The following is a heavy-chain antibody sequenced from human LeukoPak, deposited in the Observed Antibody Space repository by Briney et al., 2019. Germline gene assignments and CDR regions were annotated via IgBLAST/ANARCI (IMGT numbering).Heavy chain of an antibody. CDR2: IRYDGSNK. CDR1: GFTFSSYS. D-gene: IGHD3-10*01. V-gene: IGHV3-30*02. CDR3: AKEDNYYGSGSYYSFDY. Sequence: AGGSLRLSCAVSGFTFSSYSMNWVRQAPGKGLEWVAFIRYDGSNKYCADSVKGRFTISRDNSKNTLYLQMNSLRAEDTAVYYCAKEDNYYGSGSYYSFDYWGQGTLVTVSS. J-gene: IGHJ4*02.